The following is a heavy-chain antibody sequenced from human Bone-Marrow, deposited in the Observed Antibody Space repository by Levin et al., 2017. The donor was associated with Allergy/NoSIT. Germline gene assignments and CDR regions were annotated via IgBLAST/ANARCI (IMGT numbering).Heavy chain of an antibody. V-gene: IGHV4-39*01. D-gene: IGHD5-12*01. CDR2: IYYSGST. Sequence: GSLRLSFTVSGGSISSSSYYWGWIRQPPGKGLEWIGSIYYSGSTYYNPSLKSRVTISVDTSKNQFSLKLSSVTAADTAVYYCARHVDIVATDLFDYWGQGTLVTVSS. CDR1: GGSISSSSYY. J-gene: IGHJ4*02. CDR3: ARHVDIVATDLFDY.